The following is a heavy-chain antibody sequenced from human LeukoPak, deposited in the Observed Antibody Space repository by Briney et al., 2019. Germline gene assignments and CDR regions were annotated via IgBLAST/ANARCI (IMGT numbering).Heavy chain of an antibody. J-gene: IGHJ6*02. D-gene: IGHD4-17*01. CDR2: IYTSGST. CDR3: ARDSNTVTDVFYYYYGMDV. CDR1: GGSISSYY. V-gene: IGHV4-4*07. Sequence: SETLSLTCTVSGGSISSYYWNWIRQPAGKGLEWIGRIYTSGSTNYNPSLKSRVTMSVDTSKNQFSLKLSSVTAADTAVYYCARDSNTVTDVFYYYYGMDVWGQGTTVTVSS.